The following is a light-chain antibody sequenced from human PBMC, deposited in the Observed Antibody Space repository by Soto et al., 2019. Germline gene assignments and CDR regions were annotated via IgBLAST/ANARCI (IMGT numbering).Light chain of an antibody. CDR2: GAS. Sequence: EIVMTQSPATLSVSPGERATLSCRASQSVSSNLAWYQQKPGQAPRLLIYGASTRATGIPARFSGSGCGTELTLTISSLQSEDFAVYYCQQYNNLPPLTFGGGTKVEIK. CDR3: QQYNNLPPLT. CDR1: QSVSSN. V-gene: IGKV3-15*01. J-gene: IGKJ4*01.